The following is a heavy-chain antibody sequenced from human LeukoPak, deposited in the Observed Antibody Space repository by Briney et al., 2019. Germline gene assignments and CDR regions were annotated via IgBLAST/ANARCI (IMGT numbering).Heavy chain of an antibody. CDR1: GGSFSGYY. V-gene: IGHV4-34*01. CDR2: INHSGST. Sequence: SETLSLTCAVYGGSFSGYYWSWIRQPPGKGLEWIGEINHSGSTNYNPSHKSRVTISVDTSKNQFSLKLSSVTAADTAVYYCARGWGADYWGQGTLVTVSS. J-gene: IGHJ4*02. D-gene: IGHD1-26*01. CDR3: ARGWGADY.